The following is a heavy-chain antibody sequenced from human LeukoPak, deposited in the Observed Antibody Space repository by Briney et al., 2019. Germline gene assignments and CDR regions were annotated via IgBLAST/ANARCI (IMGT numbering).Heavy chain of an antibody. J-gene: IGHJ6*03. CDR3: ARRRRCSSTSCYYVIGYYYYYMDV. V-gene: IGHV1-2*02. CDR1: GYTFTGYY. D-gene: IGHD2-2*01. Sequence: ASVKVSCKASGYTFTGYYMHWVRQAPGQGLEWMGWINPNSGGTNYAQKLQGRVTMTTDTSTSTAYMELRSLRSDDTAVYYCARRRRCSSTSCYYVIGYYYYYMDVWGKGTTVTVSS. CDR2: INPNSGGT.